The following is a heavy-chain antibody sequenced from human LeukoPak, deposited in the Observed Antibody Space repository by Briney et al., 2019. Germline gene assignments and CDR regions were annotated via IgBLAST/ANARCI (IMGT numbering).Heavy chain of an antibody. Sequence: GASVKVSCKASGYTFTGYYMHWVRQAPGQGLEWMGWINPNSGGTNYAQKSQGRVTMTRDTSISTAYMELSRLRSDDTAVYYCARDTPHSSGYWDYWGQGTLVTVSS. V-gene: IGHV1-2*02. CDR3: ARDTPHSSGYWDY. CDR2: INPNSGGT. J-gene: IGHJ4*02. CDR1: GYTFTGYY. D-gene: IGHD3-22*01.